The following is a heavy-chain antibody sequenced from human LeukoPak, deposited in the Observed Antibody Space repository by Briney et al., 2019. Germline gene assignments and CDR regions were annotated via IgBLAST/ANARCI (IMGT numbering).Heavy chain of an antibody. Sequence: PSETLSLTCTVSGGSISSSSYYWGWIRQPPAKGLEWIGSIYYSGSTCYNPSLKSRVTISVDTSKNQFSLKLSSVTAADTAVYYCARKTMVRGVTINWFDPWGQGTLVTVSS. CDR3: ARKTMVRGVTINWFDP. D-gene: IGHD3-10*01. V-gene: IGHV4-39*01. CDR1: GGSISSSSYY. J-gene: IGHJ5*02. CDR2: IYYSGST.